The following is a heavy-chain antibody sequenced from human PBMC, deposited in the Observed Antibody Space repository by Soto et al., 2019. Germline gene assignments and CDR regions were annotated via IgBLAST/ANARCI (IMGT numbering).Heavy chain of an antibody. V-gene: IGHV3-23*01. CDR2: ISGSGANT. D-gene: IGHD6-19*01. CDR1: GFTFTDYA. CDR3: PQAGKHSNGGWAAFEN. Sequence: EVQVLESGGGLVQPGGSLRLSCTASGFTFTDYAMNWVRQAPGKGLEWVSTISGSGANTYYADSVRGRFTISRDNSKNTLSLQMSSLRAAHSAVYYCPQAGKHSNGGWAAFENWGQGTVVTVS. J-gene: IGHJ3*02.